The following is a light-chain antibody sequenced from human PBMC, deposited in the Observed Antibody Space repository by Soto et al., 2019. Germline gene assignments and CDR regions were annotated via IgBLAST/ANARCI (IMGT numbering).Light chain of an antibody. CDR3: QQYASSAIT. V-gene: IGKV3-20*01. J-gene: IGKJ5*01. CDR1: QSVSSIY. Sequence: EIVLTQSPGTLSLSPGERATLSCRSSQSVSSIYLAWYQQKPGQAPRLLIYGASRRATGIPDRFSGSGSGTDFTLTINKLEPEDFAVYYCQQYASSAITFGQGTRRRL. CDR2: GAS.